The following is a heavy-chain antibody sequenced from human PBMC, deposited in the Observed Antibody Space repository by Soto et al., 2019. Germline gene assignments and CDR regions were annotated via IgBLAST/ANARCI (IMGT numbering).Heavy chain of an antibody. CDR1: GYTFTSYY. D-gene: IGHD2-2*01. J-gene: IGHJ4*02. V-gene: IGHV1-46*03. Sequence: QAELVQSGAEVKKHGASVKVSCKASGYTFTSYYMHWVRQATGQGLEWMGIINPSGGSTSYAQKFQGRVTMTRDTSTSTVYMELSSLRSEHTAVYYCAREKDIVVVPAAEGVYFDYWGQGTLVTVSS. CDR3: AREKDIVVVPAAEGVYFDY. CDR2: INPSGGST.